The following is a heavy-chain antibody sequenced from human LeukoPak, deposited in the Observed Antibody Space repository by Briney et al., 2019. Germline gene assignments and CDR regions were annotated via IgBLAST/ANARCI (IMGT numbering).Heavy chain of an antibody. CDR3: ARVLGYGDYVKTYYFDY. J-gene: IGHJ4*02. CDR2: ISSSSSYI. Sequence: PGGSLRLSCAASGFTFSSYSMNWVRQAPGKGLEWVSSISSSSSYIYYADSVKGRFTISRDNAKNSLYLQMNSLRAEDTAVYYCARVLGYGDYVKTYYFDYWGQGTLVTVSS. D-gene: IGHD4-17*01. V-gene: IGHV3-21*01. CDR1: GFTFSSYS.